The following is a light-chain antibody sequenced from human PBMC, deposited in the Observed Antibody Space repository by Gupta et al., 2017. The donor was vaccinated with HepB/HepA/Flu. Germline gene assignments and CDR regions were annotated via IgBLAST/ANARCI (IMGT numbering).Light chain of an antibody. V-gene: IGKV1D-12*01. Sequence: DVQITQSPSSLSASVGDRFILTCRASQGINRWLAWYQQKSGQAPNLLVYSTSSLQSGVPSRFSDSGSETEFTLAINDRQPEDLATYYCQQTNTCPIALGWGTKVNI. CDR1: QGINRW. J-gene: IGKJ4*01. CDR3: QQTNTCPIA. CDR2: STS.